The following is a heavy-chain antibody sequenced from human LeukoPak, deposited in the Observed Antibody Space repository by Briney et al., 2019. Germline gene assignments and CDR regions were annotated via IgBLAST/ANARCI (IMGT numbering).Heavy chain of an antibody. CDR1: GFTFNSYA. CDR2: INSDGSST. D-gene: IGHD5-12*01. Sequence: GGSLRLSCAASGFTFNSYAFNWVRQAPGKGLVWVSRINSDGSSTSYADSVKGRFTISRDNAKNTLYLQMNSLRAEDTAVYYCARDPALYGGYSGYDYRDYYYYYMDVWGKGTTVTVSS. CDR3: ARDPALYGGYSGYDYRDYYYYYMDV. J-gene: IGHJ6*03. V-gene: IGHV3-74*01.